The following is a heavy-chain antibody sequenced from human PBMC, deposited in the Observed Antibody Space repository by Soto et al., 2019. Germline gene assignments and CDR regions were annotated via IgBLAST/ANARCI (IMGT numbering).Heavy chain of an antibody. V-gene: IGHV5-51*01. J-gene: IGHJ3*02. CDR2: IYPGDSDT. CDR3: ARLVGATGMAYDAFDI. CDR1: GYSFTSYW. D-gene: IGHD1-26*01. Sequence: GESLKISCKGSGYSFTSYWISWVRQMPGKGLEWMGIIYPGDSDTRYSPSFQGQVTISADKSISTAYLQWSSLKASDTAMYYCARLVGATGMAYDAFDIWGQGTMVTVSS.